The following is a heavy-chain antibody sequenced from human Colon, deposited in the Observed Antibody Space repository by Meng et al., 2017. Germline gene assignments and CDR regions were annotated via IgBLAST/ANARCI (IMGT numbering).Heavy chain of an antibody. CDR2: IHPSGST. Sequence: QLPQWVAGLLKPSETLSLTCAVYGGSFRDYYLTWIRQPPGKGLEGVGEIHPSGSTYYSPSLQSRVTITLDTSKNQFSLTLSSMTAADTAVYYCARGVDWAKSGNFWGQGTLVTVSS. V-gene: IGHV4-34*01. CDR3: ARGVDWAKSGNF. D-gene: IGHD3-9*01. CDR1: GGSFRDYY. J-gene: IGHJ4*02.